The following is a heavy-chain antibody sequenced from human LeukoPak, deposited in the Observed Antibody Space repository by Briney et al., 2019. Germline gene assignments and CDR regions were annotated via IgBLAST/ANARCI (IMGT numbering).Heavy chain of an antibody. J-gene: IGHJ4*02. Sequence: SETLSLTCAVYGGSFSGYYWSWIRQPPGKGLEWIGEINHSGSTNYNPSLKSRVTISVDTSKNQFSLKLSSVTAADTAVYYCARGDSGSSDYWGQGTLVTVSS. CDR2: INHSGST. CDR3: ARGDSGSSDY. V-gene: IGHV4-34*01. CDR1: GGSFSGYY. D-gene: IGHD5-12*01.